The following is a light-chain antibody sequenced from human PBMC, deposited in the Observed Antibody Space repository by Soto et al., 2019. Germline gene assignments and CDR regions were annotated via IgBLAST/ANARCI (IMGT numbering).Light chain of an antibody. Sequence: QXAGXXXLSPGXXXALXCIASQRISSNSLAWYQQKPGQAPRLLIYDASNRATGIPDRFSGSGSGTDFTLTISRLEPEDFAVYYCQQYGSSPATFGQGTKVDIK. CDR3: QQYGSSPAT. V-gene: IGKV3-20*01. CDR2: DAS. J-gene: IGKJ1*01. CDR1: QRISSNS.